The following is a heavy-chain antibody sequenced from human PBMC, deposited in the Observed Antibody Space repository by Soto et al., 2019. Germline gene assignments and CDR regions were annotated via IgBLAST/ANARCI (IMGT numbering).Heavy chain of an antibody. Sequence: PSQTFSLTCAISGDSVSSNSAAWNWIRQSPSSGLEWLGKTYYRSKWYNDYAISVKSRITINPDTSKNQFSLHLNSVTPEDTAVYYCAREDNCFDPWGQGTLVTVSS. CDR1: GDSVSSNSAA. CDR3: AREDNCFDP. J-gene: IGHJ5*02. CDR2: TYYRSKWYN. V-gene: IGHV6-1*01.